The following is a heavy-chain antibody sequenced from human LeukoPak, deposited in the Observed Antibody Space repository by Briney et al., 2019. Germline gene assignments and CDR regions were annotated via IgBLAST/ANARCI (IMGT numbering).Heavy chain of an antibody. CDR2: ISGSGGSR. V-gene: IGHV3-23*01. Sequence: GGSLRLSCAASGFTFSSYAMSWVRQAPGQGLEWVSAISGSGGSRYYADSVKGRFTIFRDNAKNTLYLQMNSLRAEDTAVYYCAKEGSSGWYYYLDYWGQGTLVTVSS. J-gene: IGHJ4*02. CDR3: AKEGSSGWYYYLDY. D-gene: IGHD6-19*01. CDR1: GFTFSSYA.